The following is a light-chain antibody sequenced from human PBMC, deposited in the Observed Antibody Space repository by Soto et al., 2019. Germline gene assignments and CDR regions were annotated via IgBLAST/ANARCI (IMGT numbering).Light chain of an antibody. CDR1: QSISSW. Sequence: GDRVTITCRASQSISSWLAWYQQKPGKAPKLLIYDASSLESGVPSRFSGSGSGTEFTLTISSLQPDDFATYYCHQYNSYPCTFGQGTKVEIK. J-gene: IGKJ1*01. CDR2: DAS. V-gene: IGKV1-5*01. CDR3: HQYNSYPCT.